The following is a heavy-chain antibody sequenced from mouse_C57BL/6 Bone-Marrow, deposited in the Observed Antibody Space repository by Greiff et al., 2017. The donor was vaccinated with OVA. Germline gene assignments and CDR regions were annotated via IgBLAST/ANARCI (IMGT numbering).Heavy chain of an antibody. Sequence: EVQLQQSGPGLVKPSQTVFLTCTVTGISITTGYYRWSWIRQFPGNKLEWIGYIYYSGTITYNPSLTSRTTITRDTPKNQFFLEMNSLTAEDTATYYCARERGIYYDYFYYFDYWGQGTTLTVSS. CDR3: ARERGIYYDYFYYFDY. D-gene: IGHD2-4*01. CDR2: IYYSGTI. V-gene: IGHV3-5*01. CDR1: GISITTGYYR. J-gene: IGHJ2*01.